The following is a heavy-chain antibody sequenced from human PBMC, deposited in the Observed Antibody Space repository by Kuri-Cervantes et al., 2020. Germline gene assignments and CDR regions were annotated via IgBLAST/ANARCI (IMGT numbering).Heavy chain of an antibody. V-gene: IGHV4-59*11. D-gene: IGHD5/OR15-5a*01. CDR3: ARDQSRLGYFDY. Sequence: SETLSLTCTVSGGSISSHYWNWIRQPPGKGLEWIGYIYYSGSTNYNPSLKSRVTISVDTSKNQFSLKLSSVTAADTAVYYCARDQSRLGYFDYWGQGTLVTVSS. CDR1: GGSISSHY. CDR2: IYYSGST. J-gene: IGHJ4*02.